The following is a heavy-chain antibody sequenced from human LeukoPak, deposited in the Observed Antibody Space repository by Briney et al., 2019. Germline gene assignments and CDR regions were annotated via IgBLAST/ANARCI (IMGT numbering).Heavy chain of an antibody. J-gene: IGHJ5*02. CDR3: KSGGAAPGSFDN. CDR2: IKYDGDEE. Sequence: GGSLRLSCAASGFAFSDYWMSWMRQAPGKGLEWVANIKYDGDEEYYVDSVKGRFTISRDNAKNSLYLQLNSLRVEDTAVYYCKSGGAAPGSFDNWGQGTLVTVSS. CDR1: GFAFSDYW. V-gene: IGHV3-7*01. D-gene: IGHD6-13*01.